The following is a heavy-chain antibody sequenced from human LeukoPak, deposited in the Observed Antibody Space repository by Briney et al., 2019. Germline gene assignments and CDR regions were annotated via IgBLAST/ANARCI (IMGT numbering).Heavy chain of an antibody. CDR1: GGSISSYS. J-gene: IGHJ1*01. CDR3: ARDTSVASGMQH. CDR2: FVTTTR. Sequence: NPSETLSLTCTVSGGSISSYSWSWIRQSPGKGLEWIASFVTTTRTYNPSFKSRVAMSLDTSKNQFSQSLKSLTTADSAIYYCARDTSVASGMQHWGRGTLVTVSS. V-gene: IGHV4-59*01. D-gene: IGHD6-19*01.